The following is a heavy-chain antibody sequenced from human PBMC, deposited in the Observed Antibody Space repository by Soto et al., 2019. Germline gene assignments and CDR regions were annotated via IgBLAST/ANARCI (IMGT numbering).Heavy chain of an antibody. J-gene: IGHJ4*02. CDR3: ARRDDGFWSGYYTGFDY. CDR1: GYSFTSYW. CDR2: IYPGDSDT. D-gene: IGHD3-3*01. Sequence: PGESLKISCKGSGYSFTSYWIGWVRQMPGKGLEWMGIIYPGDSDTRYSPSFQGQVTISADKSISTAYLQWSSLKASDTAMYYCARRDDGFWSGYYTGFDYWGQGTLVTVSS. V-gene: IGHV5-51*01.